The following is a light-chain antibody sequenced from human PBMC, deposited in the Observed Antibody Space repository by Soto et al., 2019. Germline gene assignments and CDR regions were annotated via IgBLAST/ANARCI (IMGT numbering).Light chain of an antibody. J-gene: IGLJ1*01. Sequence: QSALTQPASVSGSPGQSITISCTGTSSDVGGHDYVSWYQQHPGKAPKLIIYEVRNRPSGVSNRFSGSKSGNTASLTISGFQAGDEANYYCSSYSSTTLVVGTGTKVTVL. CDR2: EVR. V-gene: IGLV2-14*01. CDR1: SSDVGGHDY. CDR3: SSYSSTTLV.